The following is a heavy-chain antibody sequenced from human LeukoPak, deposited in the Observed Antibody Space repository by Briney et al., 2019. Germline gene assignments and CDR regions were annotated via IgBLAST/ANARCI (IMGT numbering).Heavy chain of an antibody. Sequence: ASVKVSCKASGYTFTGYYMHWVRQAPGQGLEWMGWINPNSGGTNYAQKFQGRVTMTRDTSISTAYMELSRLRSDDTAVYYCARDHPRKPLTYYYDSSGYTPLEYWGQGTLVTVSS. J-gene: IGHJ4*02. D-gene: IGHD3-22*01. CDR2: INPNSGGT. CDR3: ARDHPRKPLTYYYDSSGYTPLEY. V-gene: IGHV1-2*02. CDR1: GYTFTGYY.